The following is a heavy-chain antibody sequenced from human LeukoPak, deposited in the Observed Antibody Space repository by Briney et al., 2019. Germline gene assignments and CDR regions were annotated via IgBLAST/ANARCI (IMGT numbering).Heavy chain of an antibody. CDR3: ARNPGRAAAATLTY. V-gene: IGHV3-23*01. CDR1: GFTFSSYA. J-gene: IGHJ4*02. CDR2: ISGSGSTT. D-gene: IGHD6-13*01. Sequence: GGSLSLSCAASGFTFSSYAMSWVRQAPGKGLEWVSTISGSGSTTYFADSVKGRFTISRDNSMNTLYLQMSSLRAEDRAVYYCARNPGRAAAATLTYWGQGILVTVSS.